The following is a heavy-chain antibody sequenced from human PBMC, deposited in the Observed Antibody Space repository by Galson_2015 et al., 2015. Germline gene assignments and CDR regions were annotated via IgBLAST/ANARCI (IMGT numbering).Heavy chain of an antibody. CDR1: GDSVSSNSAA. CDR3: ARDRLHCRSDNCFYYYYMVV. CDR2: TYYRSKWYN. J-gene: IGHJ6*03. Sequence: CAISGDSVSSNSAAWNWIRQSPSRGLEWLGRTYYRSKWYNDYAVSVKSRITINPDTSKHQISLQLNSVTPEDTAVYFCARDRLHCRSDNCFYYYYMVVWGNGTPVTVSS. D-gene: IGHD2-2*01. V-gene: IGHV6-1*01.